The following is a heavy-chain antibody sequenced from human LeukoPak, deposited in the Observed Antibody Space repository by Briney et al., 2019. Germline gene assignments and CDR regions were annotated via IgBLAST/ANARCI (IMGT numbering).Heavy chain of an antibody. D-gene: IGHD6-13*01. V-gene: IGHV3-48*01. CDR1: GFTFSSYS. CDR2: ISSSSSTI. Sequence: GGSLRLSCAASGFTFSSYSMNWVRQAPGKGLEWVSYISSSSSTIYYADSVKGRFTISRDDAKNSLYLQMNSLRAEDTAVYYCASGHTGYSSSWYNYWGQGTLVTVSS. CDR3: ASGHTGYSSSWYNY. J-gene: IGHJ4*02.